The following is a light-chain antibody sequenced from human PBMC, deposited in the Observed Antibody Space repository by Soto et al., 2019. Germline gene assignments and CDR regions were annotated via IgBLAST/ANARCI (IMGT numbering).Light chain of an antibody. V-gene: IGKV3-15*01. CDR1: QSVSSN. J-gene: IGKJ1*01. CDR3: QQYNNWPPVT. CDR2: GAS. Sequence: LVMTHSPAALSLSPVERATLSFMSSQSVSSNLAWYQQKPGQAPRLLIYGASTRATGIPARFSGSGSGTEFTLTISSLQSEDFAVYYCQQYNNWPPVTFGQGTKVDIK.